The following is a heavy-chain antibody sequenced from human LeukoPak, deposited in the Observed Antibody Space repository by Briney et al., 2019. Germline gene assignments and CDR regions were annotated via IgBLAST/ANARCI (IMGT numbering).Heavy chain of an antibody. CDR2: ISWNSGSI. CDR1: GFTFDDYA. V-gene: IGHV3-9*01. CDR3: AKDRHAMVRGVSSDY. D-gene: IGHD3-10*01. Sequence: GRSLRLSCAASGFTFDDYAMHWVRQAPGKGLEWVSGISWNSGSIGYADSVKGRFTISRDSAKNSLYLQMNSLRAEDTALYYCAKDRHAMVRGVSSDYWGQGTLVTVSS. J-gene: IGHJ4*02.